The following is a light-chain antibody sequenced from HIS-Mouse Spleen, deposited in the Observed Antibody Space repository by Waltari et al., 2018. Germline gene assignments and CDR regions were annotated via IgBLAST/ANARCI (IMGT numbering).Light chain of an antibody. CDR3: AAWDDSLSGPV. CDR1: SSNIGSNY. Sequence: QSVLTQPPSASGTPGQRVTISCSGSSSNIGSNYVYWYQQLPGTAPKLLIYRNNRRPSGVPDRFSGSQSGTSASLAISGLRSADEADYYCAAWDDSLSGPVFGEGTKLTVL. V-gene: IGLV1-47*01. J-gene: IGLJ3*02. CDR2: RNN.